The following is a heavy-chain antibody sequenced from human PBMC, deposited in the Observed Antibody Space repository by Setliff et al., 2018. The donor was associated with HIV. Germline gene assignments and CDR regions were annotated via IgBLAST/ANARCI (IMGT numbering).Heavy chain of an antibody. D-gene: IGHD3-3*01. CDR1: GVSISNYY. V-gene: IGHV4-59*01. Sequence: SETLSLTCTVSGVSISNYYWSWIRQPPGKGLEWIGYMYYSGNTNYNPSPKSRVTISVDTSKSQFSLKLNSVTAADTAVYYCARDQSDWFYWGQGTLVTVSS. J-gene: IGHJ4*02. CDR2: MYYSGNT. CDR3: ARDQSDWFY.